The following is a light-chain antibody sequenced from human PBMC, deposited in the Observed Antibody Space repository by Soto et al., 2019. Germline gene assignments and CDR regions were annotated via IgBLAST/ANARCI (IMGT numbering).Light chain of an antibody. V-gene: IGKV3-15*01. J-gene: IGKJ3*01. Sequence: EIVMTQSPATLSVSPGERATLSCRASQSVSSNLAWYQQKPGQAPRLLIYGASTRATGIPDRFRGSGSGTDFTLTISKLEPEDFTIYYCQQYSTLPTTFGPGTKVDIK. CDR3: QQYSTLPTT. CDR1: QSVSSN. CDR2: GAS.